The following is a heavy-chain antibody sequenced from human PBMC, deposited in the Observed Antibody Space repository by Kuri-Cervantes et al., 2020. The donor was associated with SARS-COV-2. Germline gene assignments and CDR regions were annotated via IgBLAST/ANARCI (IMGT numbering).Heavy chain of an antibody. CDR1: GGSISSYY. CDR2: INHSGST. D-gene: IGHD3-3*01. V-gene: IGHV4-34*01. Sequence: ESLKISCTVSGGSISSYYWSWIRQPPGKGLEWIGEINHSGSTNYNPSLKSRVTISVDTSKNQFSLKLSSVTAADTAVYYCARYGVYYYYYYMDVWGKGTTVTVSS. CDR3: ARYGVYYYYYYMDV. J-gene: IGHJ6*03.